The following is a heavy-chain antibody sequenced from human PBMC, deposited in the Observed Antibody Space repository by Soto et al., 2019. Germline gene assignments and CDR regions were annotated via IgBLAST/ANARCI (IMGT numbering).Heavy chain of an antibody. CDR1: GGSISSYY. V-gene: IGHV4-59*08. J-gene: IGHJ3*02. Sequence: QVQLQESGPGLVKPSETLSLTCTVSGGSISSYYWSWIRQPPGKGLEWIGYIYYSGSTNYNPSLKSRVTSSVDTAKNQFSLKLSSVTAVDTAVYYCARRWGSAFDICGQGTMVTVSS. D-gene: IGHD1-26*01. CDR2: IYYSGST. CDR3: ARRWGSAFDI.